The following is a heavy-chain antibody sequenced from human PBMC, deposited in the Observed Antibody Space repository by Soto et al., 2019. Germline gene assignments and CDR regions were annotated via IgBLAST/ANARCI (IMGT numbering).Heavy chain of an antibody. J-gene: IGHJ4*02. CDR1: GFTFSSYA. D-gene: IGHD3-10*01. Sequence: GGSLRLSCAASGFTFSSYAMHWVRQAPGKGLEWVAVISYDGSNKYYADSVKGRFTISRDNSKNTLYLQMNSLRAEDTAVYYCARDGVRFGELSYFDYWGQGTLVTVSS. CDR2: ISYDGSNK. V-gene: IGHV3-30-3*01. CDR3: ARDGVRFGELSYFDY.